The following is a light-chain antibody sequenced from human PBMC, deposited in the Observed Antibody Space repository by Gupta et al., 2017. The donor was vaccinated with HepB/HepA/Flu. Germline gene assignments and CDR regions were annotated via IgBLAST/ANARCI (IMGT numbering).Light chain of an antibody. CDR2: ATS. CDR1: QSITNY. J-gene: IGKJ3*01. V-gene: IGKV1-39*01. CDR3: QQRDSSPFT. Sequence: DIQMTQSPSSLSASVGDRVTVTCRASQSITNYLNWYQQKPGKAPKLLINATSSLQSGVPSRFSGSGSGTDFTLTISRLQAEDFATYYCQQRDSSPFTFGHGTKVEIK.